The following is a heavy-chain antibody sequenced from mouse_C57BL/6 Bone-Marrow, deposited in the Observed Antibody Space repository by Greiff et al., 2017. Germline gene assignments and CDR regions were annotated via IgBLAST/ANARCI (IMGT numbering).Heavy chain of an antibody. Sequence: EVMLVESGGGLVKPGGSLKLSCAASGFTFSDYGMHWVRQAPEKGLEWVAYISSGSSIIYYADTVKGRFTISRDHAQKTLFLQMTSLRSEDTAMYYCASGGERDYWGQGTTLTVSS. J-gene: IGHJ2*01. CDR2: ISSGSSII. CDR1: GFTFSDYG. V-gene: IGHV5-17*01. CDR3: ASGGERDY.